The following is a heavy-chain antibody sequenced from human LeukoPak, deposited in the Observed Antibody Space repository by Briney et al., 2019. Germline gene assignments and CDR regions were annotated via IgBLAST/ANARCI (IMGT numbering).Heavy chain of an antibody. CDR1: GFTFSDYY. CDR3: VKGRWFGELLS. V-gene: IGHV3-11*01. J-gene: IGHJ5*02. Sequence: GGSLRLSCGASGFTFSDYYISWIRQAPGKGLEWVSYISSSGSTKSYADSVKGRFTISRDNAENSVYLQMNSLRAEDTALYYCVKGRWFGELLSWGQGTLVSVSS. CDR2: ISSSGSTK. D-gene: IGHD3-10*01.